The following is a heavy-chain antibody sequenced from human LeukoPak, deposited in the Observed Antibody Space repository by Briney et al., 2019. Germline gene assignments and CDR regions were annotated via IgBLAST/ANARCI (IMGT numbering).Heavy chain of an antibody. Sequence: GGSLRLSCAASGFTFSNYGMNWVRQAPGKGLEWVSFTDTSGRYVYYGDSVKGRFTISRDNAKNLLFLQMNGLRAEDTALYYWGRGQSIPLFGGVARSEGFDIWGKGAMVAVS. D-gene: IGHD3-16*01. CDR3: GRGQSIPLFGGVARSEGFDI. J-gene: IGHJ3*02. V-gene: IGHV3-21*06. CDR1: GFTFSNYG. CDR2: TDTSGRYV.